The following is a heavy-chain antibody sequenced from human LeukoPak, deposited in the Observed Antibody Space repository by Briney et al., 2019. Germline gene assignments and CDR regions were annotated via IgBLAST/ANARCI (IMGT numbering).Heavy chain of an antibody. CDR3: ASHDYGDLHYYYYMDV. CDR1: GFTFSDYY. V-gene: IGHV3-11*04. D-gene: IGHD4-17*01. Sequence: PGGSLRLSCAASGFTFSDYYMSWIRQAPGKGLEWVSYISSSSSTIYYADSVKGRFTISRDNAKNSLYLQMNSLRAEDTAVYYCASHDYGDLHYYYYMDVWGKGTTVTVSS. J-gene: IGHJ6*03. CDR2: ISSSSSTI.